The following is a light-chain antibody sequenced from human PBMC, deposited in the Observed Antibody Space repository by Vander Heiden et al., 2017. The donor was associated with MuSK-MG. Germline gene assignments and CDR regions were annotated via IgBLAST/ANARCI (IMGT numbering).Light chain of an antibody. CDR3: QQRSNWPLT. V-gene: IGKV3-11*01. CDR2: DAS. Sequence: EIVLTQSPATRSWSPGEKATLSCRASQSVSSYLAWYQQKPGQAPRLLIYDASNRATGIPARFSGSGSGTDFTLTISSLEPEDFAVYYCQQRSNWPLTFGGGTKVEIK. CDR1: QSVSSY. J-gene: IGKJ4*01.